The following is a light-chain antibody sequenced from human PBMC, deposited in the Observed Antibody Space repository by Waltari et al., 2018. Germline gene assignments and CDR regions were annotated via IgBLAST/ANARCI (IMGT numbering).Light chain of an antibody. V-gene: IGLV2-8*01. CDR2: EVT. CDR3: ISYAGNNKYV. CDR1: SSDVGAYNY. Sequence: QSALTQHPSASGSPGQPVPISCPGTSSDVGAYNYVSWYQQYPDKAPKLMIYEVTKRPSGVPDRFSGSKSGNTASLTVSGLQAEDEADYYCISYAGNNKYVLGAGTKVTVL. J-gene: IGLJ1*01.